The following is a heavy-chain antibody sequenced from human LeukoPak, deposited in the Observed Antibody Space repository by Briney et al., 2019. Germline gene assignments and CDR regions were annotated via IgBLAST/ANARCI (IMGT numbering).Heavy chain of an antibody. D-gene: IGHD2-2*01. V-gene: IGHV4-38-2*01. CDR3: ARTYCSSTSCPSPDAFDI. CDR2: IYHSGST. J-gene: IGHJ3*02. CDR1: GYSISSGYY. Sequence: SETLSLPCAVSGYSISSGYYWGWIRQPPGKGLEWIGSIYHSGSTYYNPSLKSRVTISVDTSKNQFSLKLSSVTAADTAVYYCARTYCSSTSCPSPDAFDIWGQGTMVTVSS.